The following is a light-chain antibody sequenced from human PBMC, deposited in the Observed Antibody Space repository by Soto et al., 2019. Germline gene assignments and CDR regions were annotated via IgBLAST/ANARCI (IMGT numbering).Light chain of an antibody. CDR1: QSVSSSY. CDR2: GAS. V-gene: IGKV3-20*01. CDR3: QQYGTSRHGT. Sequence: EIVLTQSPGTLSLSPGERATLSCRASQSVSSSYLAWYQQKPGQAPRLLIYGASSRATGIPDRFSGSGSGTDLTLTISRLETEDFAVYYCQQYGTSRHGTFGQGTRLEIK. J-gene: IGKJ5*01.